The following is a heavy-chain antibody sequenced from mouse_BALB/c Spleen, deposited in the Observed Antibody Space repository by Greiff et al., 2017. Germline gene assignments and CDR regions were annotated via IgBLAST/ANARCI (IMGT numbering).Heavy chain of an antibody. CDR1: GFTFSSYA. Sequence: EVQLVESGGGLVKPGGSLKLSCAASGFTFSSYAMSWVRQTPEKRLEWVASISSGGSTYYPDSVKGRFTISRDNARNILYLQMSSLRSEDTAMYYCARGNYGSFYAMDYWGQGTSVTVSS. D-gene: IGHD1-1*01. CDR2: ISSGGST. CDR3: ARGNYGSFYAMDY. J-gene: IGHJ4*01. V-gene: IGHV5-6-5*01.